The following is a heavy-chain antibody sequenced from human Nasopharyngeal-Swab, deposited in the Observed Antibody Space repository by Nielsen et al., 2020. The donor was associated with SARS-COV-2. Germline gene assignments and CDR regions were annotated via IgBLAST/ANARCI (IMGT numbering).Heavy chain of an antibody. V-gene: IGHV3-30*04. Sequence: GASLKISCAASGFTFRSYAMHWVRQAPGKGLEWVAVISYDGSNKYYADSVKGRFTISRDNSKTPLYLQRNSLRAEETAVYYCASHGASNAFDIWGQGTMVTVSS. J-gene: IGHJ3*02. CDR1: GFTFRSYA. CDR3: ASHGASNAFDI. D-gene: IGHD4/OR15-4a*01. CDR2: ISYDGSNK.